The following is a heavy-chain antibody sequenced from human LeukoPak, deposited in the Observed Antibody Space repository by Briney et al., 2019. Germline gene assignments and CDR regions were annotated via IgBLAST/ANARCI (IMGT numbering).Heavy chain of an antibody. CDR3: TRQSGTVTPIDY. CDR2: ISHSGIT. V-gene: IGHV4-34*01. CDR1: SGSLSGYS. D-gene: IGHD4-17*01. J-gene: IGHJ4*02. Sequence: PSETLSLTCAVSSGSLSGYSWGWIRQPPGKGLEWVGEISHSGITNYNASLKGRVTISLKKSEIQFSLMLSSVTTADTAVYYCTRQSGTVTPIDYWSQGTLVTVSS.